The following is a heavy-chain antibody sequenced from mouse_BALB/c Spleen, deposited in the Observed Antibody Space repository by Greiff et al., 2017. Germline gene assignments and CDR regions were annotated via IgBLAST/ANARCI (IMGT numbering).Heavy chain of an antibody. D-gene: IGHD4-1*01. V-gene: IGHV5-4*02. CDR1: GFTFTDYY. CDR2: IRDGGSYT. CDR3: ERTGMGLMDY. J-gene: IGHJ4*01. Sequence: EVQRVESGPGLVKPGGSLKISCAASGFTFTDYYMHWVRQTPEKRLEWVATIRDGGSYTYYPDSVKGRFTISRDNSKNNLYLQMSSLKSEDTAMYDSERTGMGLMDYWGQGTSVTVSS.